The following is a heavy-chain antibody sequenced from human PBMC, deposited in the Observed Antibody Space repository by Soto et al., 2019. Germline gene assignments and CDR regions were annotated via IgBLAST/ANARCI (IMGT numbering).Heavy chain of an antibody. V-gene: IGHV4-39*01. Sequence: QLLESGPGLVKPSETLSLTCTVSGGSISSSSYYWGWIRQPPGKGLEWIGSIYYSGSTYYNPSLKSRVTISVDTSKNQFSLKLSSVTAADTAVYYCARLSYYYDSSGYSPPDIWGQGTMVTVSS. CDR2: IYYSGST. CDR1: GGSISSSSYY. J-gene: IGHJ3*02. CDR3: ARLSYYYDSSGYSPPDI. D-gene: IGHD3-22*01.